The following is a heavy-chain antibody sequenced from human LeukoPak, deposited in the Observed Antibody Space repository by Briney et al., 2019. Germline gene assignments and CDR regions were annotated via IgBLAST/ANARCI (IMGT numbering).Heavy chain of an antibody. D-gene: IGHD2-15*01. J-gene: IGHJ6*02. CDR3: ARDLCSGGCYYYYGINV. Sequence: GGSLRLSCATSGFTFSSYAMYWVRQAPGKGLELVAIISFDGNKQSYADSVRGRFTISRDNFKNTLSLQMDSLGTEDSAVYYCARDLCSGGCYYYYGINVWGQGTTVTVSS. V-gene: IGHV3-30-3*01. CDR2: ISFDGNKQ. CDR1: GFTFSSYA.